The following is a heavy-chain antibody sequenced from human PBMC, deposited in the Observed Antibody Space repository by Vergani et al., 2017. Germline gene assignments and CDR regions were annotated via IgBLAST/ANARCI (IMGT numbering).Heavy chain of an antibody. V-gene: IGHV3-23*01. J-gene: IGHJ3*02. CDR3: ARDHRDYNNYPGTFDI. CDR1: GFTFSTYA. D-gene: IGHD5-24*01. Sequence: EVQLLESGGGLVQPGGSLRLSCAASGFTFSTYAMTWVRQAPGKGLEWVSTISSDGGSTYYADSVKGRFTISRDNSKSSLFLQMDSLRAEDTAVYYCARDHRDYNNYPGTFDIWGQGSMVTVSS. CDR2: ISSDGGST.